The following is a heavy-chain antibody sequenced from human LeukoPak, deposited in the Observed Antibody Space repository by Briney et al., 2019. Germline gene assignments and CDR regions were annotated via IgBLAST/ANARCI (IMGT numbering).Heavy chain of an antibody. CDR2: ISSSSSYI. V-gene: IGHV3-21*01. J-gene: IGHJ5*02. CDR1: EFTFISYR. CDR3: ARVEGIAAAGSPFDP. Sequence: GGPLRLSCAPSEFTFISYRMNWVRQAPGKGLNWVSSISSSSSYIYYADSVKGRFTISRDNAKNSLYLQMNSLRAEDTAVYYCARVEGIAAAGSPFDPWGQGTLVTVSS. D-gene: IGHD6-13*01.